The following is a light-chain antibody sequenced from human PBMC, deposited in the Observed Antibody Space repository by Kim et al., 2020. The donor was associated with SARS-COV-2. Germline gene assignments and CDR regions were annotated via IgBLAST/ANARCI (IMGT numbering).Light chain of an antibody. CDR3: QQYGSSST. V-gene: IGKV3-20*01. CDR2: GAS. CDR1: QSVSSY. Sequence: EIVLTQSPGTLSLSPGERATLSCRASQSVSSYLAWYQQKPGQAPRLLLYGASSRATGIPDRFSGSGSGTDFTLTISRLEPEDFAVYYCQQYGSSSTFGQGTRLEIK. J-gene: IGKJ5*01.